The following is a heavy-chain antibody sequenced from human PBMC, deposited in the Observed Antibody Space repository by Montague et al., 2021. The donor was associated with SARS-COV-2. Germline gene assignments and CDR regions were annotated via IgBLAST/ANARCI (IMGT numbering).Heavy chain of an antibody. Sequence: SLRLSCAASEFIFSRYWMHWVRQIPGKGLVWVSRLNEDGSHTTYADSVKGRFTISRDNARNTLYLQTDSLRVEDTAVYYCARDVGGRASYWGQGILVTVSS. D-gene: IGHD1-26*01. CDR2: LNEDGSHT. CDR3: ARDVGGRASY. V-gene: IGHV3-74*01. J-gene: IGHJ4*02. CDR1: EFIFSRYW.